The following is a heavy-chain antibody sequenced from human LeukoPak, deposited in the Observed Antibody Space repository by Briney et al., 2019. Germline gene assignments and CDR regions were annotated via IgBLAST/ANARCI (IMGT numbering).Heavy chain of an antibody. CDR3: ASSYSGSWYNAFDI. CDR1: GFTFSSYS. CDR2: ISSSGSTI. V-gene: IGHV3-48*04. Sequence: GGSLRLSCAASGFTFSSYSMNWVRQAPGKGLEWVSYISSSGSTIYYADSVKGRFTISRDNAKNSLYLQMNSLRAEDTAVYYCASSYSGSWYNAFDIWGQGTMVTVSS. J-gene: IGHJ3*02. D-gene: IGHD6-13*01.